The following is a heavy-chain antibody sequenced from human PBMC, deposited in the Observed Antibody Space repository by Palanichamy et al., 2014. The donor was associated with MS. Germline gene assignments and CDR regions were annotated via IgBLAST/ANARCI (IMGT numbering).Heavy chain of an antibody. J-gene: IGHJ6*03. CDR1: GGSFNTDY. CDR3: ARDRRVYISGPYYYMDV. CDR2: ILYTGST. D-gene: IGHD5/OR15-5a*01. V-gene: IGHV4-59*01. Sequence: QVQLQESGPGLVKPSETLSLTCTVSGGSFNTDYWSWVRQPPGKGPEWIGNILYTGSTKYNPSLASRVTISIDTSKKQFSLELTSVIAADTAVYYCARDRRVYISGPYYYMDVWGRGATVTVSS.